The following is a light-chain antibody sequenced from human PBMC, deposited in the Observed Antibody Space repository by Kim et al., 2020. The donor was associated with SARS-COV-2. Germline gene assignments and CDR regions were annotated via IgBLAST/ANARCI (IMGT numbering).Light chain of an antibody. CDR2: STT. CDR3: LLYYGGAVGVV. CDR1: QGALPSAYY. J-gene: IGLJ2*01. V-gene: IGLV7-43*01. Sequence: TVTLTCASRQGALPSAYYPHWFQQNPGQAPRALISSTTHKHASTPSRFSGSLLGGKAALTLSGVQPEDEAQYYCLLYYGGAVGVVFGGGTQLTVL.